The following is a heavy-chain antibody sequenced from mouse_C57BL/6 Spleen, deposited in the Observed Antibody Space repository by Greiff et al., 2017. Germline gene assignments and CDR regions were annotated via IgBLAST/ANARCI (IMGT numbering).Heavy chain of an antibody. D-gene: IGHD2-1*01. Sequence: EVKLVESGGGLVKPGGSLKLSCAASGFTFSSYTMSWVRQTPEKRLEWVATISGGGGNTYYPDSVKGRFTISRDNAKNTLYLQMSSLRSEDTALYYCARDGNYLFDYWGQGTTLTVSS. CDR1: GFTFSSYT. CDR3: ARDGNYLFDY. J-gene: IGHJ2*01. V-gene: IGHV5-9*01. CDR2: ISGGGGNT.